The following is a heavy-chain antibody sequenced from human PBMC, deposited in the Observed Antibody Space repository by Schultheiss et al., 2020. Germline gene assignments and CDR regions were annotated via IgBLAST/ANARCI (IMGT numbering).Heavy chain of an antibody. J-gene: IGHJ4*02. D-gene: IGHD6-19*01. CDR2: ISHDGSNN. V-gene: IGHV3-30*03. CDR1: GFTFSNAW. CDR3: VREPYSSGL. Sequence: GGSLRLSCAASGFTFSNAWMSWVRQAPGKGLEWVAVISHDGSNNYYADSVKGRFTISRDNAKNSLYLQMNSLTDEDTAVYYCVREPYSSGLWGQGTLVTVSS.